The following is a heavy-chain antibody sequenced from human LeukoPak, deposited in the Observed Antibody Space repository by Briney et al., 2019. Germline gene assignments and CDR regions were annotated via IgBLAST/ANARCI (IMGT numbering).Heavy chain of an antibody. V-gene: IGHV3-74*01. CDR1: GFAFSSYW. D-gene: IGHD3-22*01. J-gene: IGHJ4*02. CDR2: INDDGSMT. Sequence: GGSLRLSCEASGFAFSSYWMHWVRQGPGKGLVWVSRINDDGSMTRYADFAEGRFTISRDNAKNRLYLQISSLRADDTALYYCTRGRFYYDSSGYFAHFFDSWGQGTLVTVSS. CDR3: TRGRFYYDSSGYFAHFFDS.